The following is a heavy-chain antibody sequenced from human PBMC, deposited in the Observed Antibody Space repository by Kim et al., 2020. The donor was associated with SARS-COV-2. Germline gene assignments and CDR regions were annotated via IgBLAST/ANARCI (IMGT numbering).Heavy chain of an antibody. V-gene: IGHV3-15*01. CDR1: GFTFSNAW. D-gene: IGHD3-9*01. CDR3: TTVLRRYFVRFFDY. Sequence: GGSLRLSCAASGFTFSNAWMSWVRQAPGKGLEWVGRIKIKTDGGTTDYATPVKGRFTISRDDSKNTLYLQMNSLKTEDTAVYYCTTVLRRYFVRFFDYWGQGTLVTVSS. J-gene: IGHJ4*02. CDR2: IKIKTDGGTT.